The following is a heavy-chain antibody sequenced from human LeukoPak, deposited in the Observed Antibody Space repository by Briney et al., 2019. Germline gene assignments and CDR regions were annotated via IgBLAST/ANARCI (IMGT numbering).Heavy chain of an antibody. V-gene: IGHV3-15*01. J-gene: IGHJ4*02. CDR3: SAYYNGRGDY. D-gene: IGHD3-10*01. CDR1: GVTFRNAW. Sequence: GGSLSLSCAASGVTFRNAWMTWVRQAPGRGLEWVGRSISRSGGVTTEYAAPVKGRFTISRDDSRNTVYLQMNSLKIEDTAVYYCSAYYNGRGDYWGQGNLVTVSS. CDR2: SISRSGGVTT.